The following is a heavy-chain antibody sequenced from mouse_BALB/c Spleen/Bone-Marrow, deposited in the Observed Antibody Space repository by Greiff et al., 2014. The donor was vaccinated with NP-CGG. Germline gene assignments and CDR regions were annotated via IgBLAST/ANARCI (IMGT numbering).Heavy chain of an antibody. CDR3: TRGEDY. Sequence: EVKLVESGAELVKPGASVKLSCTGSGFNIKDTFMHWVKQRPEQGLEWIGRIDPANGNTKHDPKFQGKATITADTSSNTAYLHLTSLTSEDTAVYYCTRGEDYWGQGTTLAVSS. J-gene: IGHJ2*01. CDR1: GFNIKDTF. V-gene: IGHV14-3*02. CDR2: IDPANGNT.